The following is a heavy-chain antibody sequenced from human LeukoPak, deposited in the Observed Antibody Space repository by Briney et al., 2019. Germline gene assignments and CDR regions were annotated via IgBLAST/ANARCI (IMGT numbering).Heavy chain of an antibody. CDR1: GYTFTSYA. CDR3: ARVPYYYDSSGYYFDY. J-gene: IGHJ4*02. D-gene: IGHD3-22*01. Sequence: GALVKVSCKASGYTFTSYAMNWVRQAPGQGLEWMGWINTNTGNPTYAQGFTGRFVFSLDTSVSTAYLQISSLKAEDTAVYYCARVPYYYDSSGYYFDYWGQGTLVTVSS. CDR2: INTNTGNP. V-gene: IGHV7-4-1*02.